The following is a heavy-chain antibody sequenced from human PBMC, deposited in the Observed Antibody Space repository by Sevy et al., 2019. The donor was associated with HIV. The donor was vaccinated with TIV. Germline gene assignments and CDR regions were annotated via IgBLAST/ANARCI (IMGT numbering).Heavy chain of an antibody. V-gene: IGHV1-2*02. Sequence: ASVKVSCKASGYTFTGYYMHWVRQAHGQGLEWMGWINPNSGGTNYAQKFQGRVTMTRDTSISTAYMELSRLRSDDTAVYYCARDRGATVVNLGEFDYWGQGTLVTVSS. J-gene: IGHJ4*02. CDR1: GYTFTGYY. D-gene: IGHD4-17*01. CDR3: ARDRGATVVNLGEFDY. CDR2: INPNSGGT.